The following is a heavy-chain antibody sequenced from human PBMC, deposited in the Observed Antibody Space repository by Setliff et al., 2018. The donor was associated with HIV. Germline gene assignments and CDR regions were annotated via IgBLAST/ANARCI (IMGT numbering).Heavy chain of an antibody. CDR1: RFTFNDYW. CDR3: ARKFRPGHGVDV. D-gene: IGHD3-10*01. CDR2: IDRDGSET. V-gene: IGHV3-7*01. Sequence: TGGSLRLSCVASRFTFNDYWMSWVRQAPGKGLEWVANIDRDGSETNYVDSVKGRFTIFRGNAKSSMYLQMNSLRAEDTAIYYCARKFRPGHGVDVWGQGTTVTVSS. J-gene: IGHJ6*02.